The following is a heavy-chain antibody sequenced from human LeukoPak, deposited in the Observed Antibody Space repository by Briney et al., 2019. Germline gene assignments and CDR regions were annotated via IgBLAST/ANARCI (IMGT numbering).Heavy chain of an antibody. D-gene: IGHD6-19*01. CDR2: ISYDGSTK. CDR1: GFIFSTYA. V-gene: IGHV3-30*18. J-gene: IGHJ4*02. CDR3: AKGTGSGWFDCFDY. Sequence: PGRSLRLSCSASGFIFSTYAIHWVRQAPGKGLEWVAVISYDGSTKYYADSVKGRFTISRDNSKNTLYLQMNSLRAEDTAVYYCAKGTGSGWFDCFDYWGQGTLVTVSS.